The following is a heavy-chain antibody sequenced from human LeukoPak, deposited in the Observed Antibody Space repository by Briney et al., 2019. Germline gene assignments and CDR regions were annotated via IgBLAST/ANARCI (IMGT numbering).Heavy chain of an antibody. CDR3: TRWLQFAGHTYYFDY. D-gene: IGHD5-24*01. CDR2: IYFSGNT. V-gene: IGHV4-39*07. J-gene: IGHJ4*02. Sequence: SETLSLTCTVSGGSISSTSYYWGWIRQPPGKGLEWIGSIYFSGNTYYNPSLKSRVTVSVDTSKNQFSLKLTSVTAADTAVYYCTRWLQFAGHTYYFDYWGQGTLVTVSS. CDR1: GGSISSTSYY.